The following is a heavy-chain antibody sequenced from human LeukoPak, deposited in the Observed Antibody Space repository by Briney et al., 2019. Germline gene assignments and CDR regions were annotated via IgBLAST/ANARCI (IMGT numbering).Heavy chain of an antibody. J-gene: IGHJ3*02. CDR1: GFTFSSYW. CDR3: ARERPTGSYAFDI. CDR2: IKQDGSEK. D-gene: IGHD3-10*01. Sequence: QSGGSLRLSCAASGFTFSSYWMSWVRQAPGKGLEWVANIKQDGSEKYYVDSVKGRFTISRDNAKNSLYLQMNSLRAEDTAVYYYARERPTGSYAFDIWGQGTMVTVSS. V-gene: IGHV3-7*03.